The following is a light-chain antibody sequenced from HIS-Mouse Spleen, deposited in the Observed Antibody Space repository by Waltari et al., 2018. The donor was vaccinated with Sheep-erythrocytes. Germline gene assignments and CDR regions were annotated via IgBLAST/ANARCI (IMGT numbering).Light chain of an antibody. Sequence: QSALTQPASVSGSPGQSITIPCTGTSSHVGRSTLFSWYQQHPGKAPKLMIYEGSKRPSGVSNRFSGSKSGNTASLTISGLQAEDEADYYCCSYAGSSTPWVFGGGTKLTVL. J-gene: IGLJ3*02. V-gene: IGLV2-23*01. CDR1: SSHVGRSTL. CDR3: CSYAGSSTPWV. CDR2: EGS.